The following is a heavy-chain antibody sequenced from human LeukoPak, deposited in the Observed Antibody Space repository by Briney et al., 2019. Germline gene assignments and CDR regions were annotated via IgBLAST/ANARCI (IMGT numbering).Heavy chain of an antibody. V-gene: IGHV4-4*02. CDR3: AGGYCSSTSCYRAVLDY. D-gene: IGHD2-2*01. CDR2: IYHSGST. J-gene: IGHJ4*02. Sequence: SETLSLTCAVSGGSISSSNWWSWVRQPPGKGLEWIGEIYHSGSTNYNPSLKSRVTISVDKSKNQFSLKLSSVTAADTAVYYCAGGYCSSTSCYRAVLDYWGQGTLVTVSS. CDR1: GGSISSSNW.